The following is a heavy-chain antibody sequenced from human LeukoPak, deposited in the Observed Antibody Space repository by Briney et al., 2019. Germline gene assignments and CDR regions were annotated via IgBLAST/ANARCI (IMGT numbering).Heavy chain of an antibody. J-gene: IGHJ4*02. CDR2: IYYSGST. CDR1: GGSISSYY. CDR3: ARARGQNRVSYYYDSSGYYNFDY. V-gene: IGHV4-59*01. Sequence: PSETLSLTCTVSGGSISSYYWSWIRQPPGKGLEWIGYIYYSGSTNYNPSLKSRVTISVDTSKTQFSLKRSSVTAADTAVYYCARARGQNRVSYYYDSSGYYNFDYWGQGTLVTVSS. D-gene: IGHD3-22*01.